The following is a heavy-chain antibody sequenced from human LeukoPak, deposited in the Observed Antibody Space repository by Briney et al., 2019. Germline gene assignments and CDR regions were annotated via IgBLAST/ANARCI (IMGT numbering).Heavy chain of an antibody. CDR2: ISGSSGII. CDR1: GFTFNTYT. Sequence: GGSLRLSCAASGFTFNTYTMNWVRQAPGKGLEWVSYISGSSGIIDYADSVKGRFTISRDNAKNTLYLQMNSLRAEDTAVYYCTRVYCSGGNCYDVYYYYYGMDVWGQGTTVTVSS. D-gene: IGHD2-15*01. CDR3: TRVYCSGGNCYDVYYYYYGMDV. V-gene: IGHV3-48*04. J-gene: IGHJ6*02.